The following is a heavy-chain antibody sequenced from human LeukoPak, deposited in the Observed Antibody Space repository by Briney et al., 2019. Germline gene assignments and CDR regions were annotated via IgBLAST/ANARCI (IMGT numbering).Heavy chain of an antibody. CDR1: GGSISSYY. Sequence: PSETLSLTCTLSGGSISSYYWSWIRQPPGKGLEWIGYIYYSGNTNYNPSLKSRVTISVDTSKNQFSLKLSSVTAADTAVYYCARIVETWDAFDIWGQGTMVTVSS. D-gene: IGHD1-26*01. CDR2: IYYSGNT. CDR3: ARIVETWDAFDI. V-gene: IGHV4-59*01. J-gene: IGHJ3*02.